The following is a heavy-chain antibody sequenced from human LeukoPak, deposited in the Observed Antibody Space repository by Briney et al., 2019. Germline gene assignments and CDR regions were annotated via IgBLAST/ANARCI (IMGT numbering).Heavy chain of an antibody. V-gene: IGHV1-18*01. CDR2: ISAYNGNT. Sequence: ASVNVSCKASGYTFTSYGISWVRQAPGQGLEWMGWISAYNGNTNYAQKLQGRVTMTTDTSTSTAYMELRSLRSDDTAVYYCAGDLDSSGYYYYYYGMDVWGQGTTVTVSS. CDR1: GYTFTSYG. CDR3: AGDLDSSGYYYYYYGMDV. J-gene: IGHJ6*02. D-gene: IGHD3-22*01.